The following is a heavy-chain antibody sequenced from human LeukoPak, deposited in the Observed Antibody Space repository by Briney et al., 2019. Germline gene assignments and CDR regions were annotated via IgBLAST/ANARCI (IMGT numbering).Heavy chain of an antibody. CDR1: GFTVSSNY. J-gene: IGHJ3*02. V-gene: IGHV3-53*01. D-gene: IGHD2-21*02. CDR3: AKVLAYCGGDCYLNDAFDI. Sequence: PGGSLRLSCAASGFTVSSNYMSWVRQGPGKGLECVSVISNDGDTYYADSVKGRFTISRDNSKNTLYLQMNSLRAEDTAVYYCAKVLAYCGGDCYLNDAFDIWGQGTMVTVSS. CDR2: ISNDGDT.